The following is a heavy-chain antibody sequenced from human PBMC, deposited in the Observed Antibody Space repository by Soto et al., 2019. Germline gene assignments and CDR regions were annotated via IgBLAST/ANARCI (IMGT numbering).Heavy chain of an antibody. CDR1: GFTFAYYA. D-gene: IGHD2-8*01. J-gene: IGHJ4*02. Sequence: PGGSLRLSCAASGFTFAYYAMSWVRQAPGKGLEWVSAISASGGTTYFADSVKGRFAISRDTSKNTLYLQMNSLRAEDTAVYYCARAGYCADGLCSSGPFDCWGQGTLGTVSS. V-gene: IGHV3-23*01. CDR2: ISASGGTT. CDR3: ARAGYCADGLCSSGPFDC.